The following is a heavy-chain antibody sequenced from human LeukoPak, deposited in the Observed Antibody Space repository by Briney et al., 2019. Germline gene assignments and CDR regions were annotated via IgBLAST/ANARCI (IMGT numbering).Heavy chain of an antibody. J-gene: IGHJ4*02. V-gene: IGHV1-18*01. D-gene: IGHD1-26*01. CDR1: GYTFTSYG. CDR3: ARALGELPTDY. CDR2: ISAYNGNT. Sequence: ASVNVSFTASGYTFTSYGISWVRQAPGQGLESMGWISAYNGNTNYAQKLQGRVTMTTDSSSSTAYMELRSLTSDDTAVYYCARALGELPTDYWGQGTLVTVSS.